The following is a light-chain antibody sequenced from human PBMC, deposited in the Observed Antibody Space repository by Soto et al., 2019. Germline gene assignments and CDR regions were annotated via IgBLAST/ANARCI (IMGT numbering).Light chain of an antibody. CDR1: SSDVGGYNF. Sequence: QSALTQPPSASGSPGQSVTISCTGTSSDVGGYNFVSWYQHHPGKAPKLIIYEVNKRPSGVPNRFSGSKSGNTASLTVSGHQAEDEGDYYCNSCAGSNIDVFGTGTKLTVL. V-gene: IGLV2-8*01. CDR2: EVN. J-gene: IGLJ1*01. CDR3: NSCAGSNIDV.